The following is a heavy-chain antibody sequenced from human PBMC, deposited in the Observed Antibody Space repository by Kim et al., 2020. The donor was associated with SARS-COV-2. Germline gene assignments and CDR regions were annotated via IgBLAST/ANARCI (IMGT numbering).Heavy chain of an antibody. Sequence: AQKFQGRVTLTRDTSTSTVFMELSSLRSYDTAMYYCARELPADNSYYGMDVWGQGTTVTVSS. D-gene: IGHD6-13*01. CDR3: ARELPADNSYYGMDV. J-gene: IGHJ6*02. V-gene: IGHV1-46*01.